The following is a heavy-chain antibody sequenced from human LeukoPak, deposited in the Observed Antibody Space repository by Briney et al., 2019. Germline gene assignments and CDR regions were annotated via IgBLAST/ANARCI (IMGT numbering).Heavy chain of an antibody. CDR1: GFTFGSYA. CDR3: ARDHDYGDYFDY. V-gene: IGHV3-23*01. J-gene: IGHJ4*02. Sequence: PGGSLRLSCAASGFTFGSYAMSWVRQAPGKGLEWVSSVPGSGGSTYYADSVKGRFTISRDNAKNSLYLQMNSLRDEDTAVYYCARDHDYGDYFDYWGQGTLVTVSS. D-gene: IGHD4-17*01. CDR2: VPGSGGST.